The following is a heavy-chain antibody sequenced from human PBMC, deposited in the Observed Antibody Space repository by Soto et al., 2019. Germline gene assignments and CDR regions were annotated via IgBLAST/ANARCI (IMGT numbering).Heavy chain of an antibody. CDR2: INPNSGGT. D-gene: IGHD5-18*01. Sequence: GASVKVSCKASGYTFTGYYMHWVRQAPGQGLEWMGWINPNSGGTNYAQKFQGRVTITADESTSTAYMELSNLRSEDTAVYYCARDGYSHGYGRGYYGMDVWGQGTTVTVSS. J-gene: IGHJ6*02. V-gene: IGHV1-2*02. CDR3: ARDGYSHGYGRGYYGMDV. CDR1: GYTFTGYY.